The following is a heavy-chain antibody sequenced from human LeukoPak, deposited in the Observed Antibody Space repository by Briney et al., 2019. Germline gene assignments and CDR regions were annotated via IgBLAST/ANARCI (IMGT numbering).Heavy chain of an antibody. CDR1: GFTFSNYA. J-gene: IGHJ4*02. CDR2: ISGNGGST. CDR3: AKDVFELYDIYDH. D-gene: IGHD3-9*01. V-gene: IGHV3-23*01. Sequence: GSLRLSCTASGFTFSNYAMSWVRQAPGKGLEWVSAISGNGGSTFDADSVKGRFTISRDNSKNTLYLQMNSLRAEDTAIYYCAKDVFELYDIYDHWGREPWSPSPQ.